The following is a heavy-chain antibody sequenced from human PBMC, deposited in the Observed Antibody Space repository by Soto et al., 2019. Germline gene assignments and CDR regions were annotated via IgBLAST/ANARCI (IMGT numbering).Heavy chain of an antibody. Sequence: SETLSLTCAVSGYSISSGYYWGWIRQPPGKGLEWIGSIYHSGSTYYNPSLKSRVTISVDTSKNQFSLKLSSVTAADTAVYYCARDHSTKQWTTVTNFDYWGQGTLVTVYS. D-gene: IGHD4-17*01. CDR2: IYHSGST. V-gene: IGHV4-38-2*02. CDR3: ARDHSTKQWTTVTNFDY. J-gene: IGHJ4*02. CDR1: GYSISSGYY.